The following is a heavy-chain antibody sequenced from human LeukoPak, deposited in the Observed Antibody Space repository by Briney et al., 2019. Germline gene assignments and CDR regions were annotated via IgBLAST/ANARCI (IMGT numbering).Heavy chain of an antibody. Sequence: SETLSLTCTVSGGSISSSSYYWGWIRQPPGKGLEWIGSIYYSGSTYYNPSLKSRVTISVDTSKNQFSLKLSSVTAADTAMYYCARLQFAMTTVTTNHFDYWGQGTLVTVSS. CDR2: IYYSGST. CDR3: ARLQFAMTTVTTNHFDY. J-gene: IGHJ4*02. D-gene: IGHD4-11*01. V-gene: IGHV4-39*01. CDR1: GGSISSSSYY.